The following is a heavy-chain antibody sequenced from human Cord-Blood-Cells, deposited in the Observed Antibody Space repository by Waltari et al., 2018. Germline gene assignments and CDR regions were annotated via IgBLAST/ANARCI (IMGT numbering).Heavy chain of an antibody. CDR3: ARGCGGDCFDY. J-gene: IGHJ4*02. CDR1: GGSFRGYY. V-gene: IGHV4-34*01. Sequence: QVQLQQWGAGLLKPSETLALTWAVFGGSFRGYYCRWIRQPPGKGLEWIGEINHSGSTNYNPSLKSRVTISVDTSKNQFSLKLSSVTAADTAVYDCARGCGGDCFDYWGQGTLVTVSS. CDR2: INHSGST. D-gene: IGHD2-21*01.